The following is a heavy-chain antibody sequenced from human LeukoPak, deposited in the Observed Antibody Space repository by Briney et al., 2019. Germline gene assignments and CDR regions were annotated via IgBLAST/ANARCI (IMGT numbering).Heavy chain of an antibody. Sequence: SVKVSCKASGGTFSSYAISWVRQAPGQGLEWMGRIIPILGIANYAQKFQGRVTITADKSTSTAYMELSSLRSEDTAVYYCARDGEYYYDSSGYYYFYWGQGTLVTVSS. V-gene: IGHV1-69*04. CDR2: IIPILGIA. CDR1: GGTFSSYA. J-gene: IGHJ4*02. D-gene: IGHD3-22*01. CDR3: ARDGEYYYDSSGYYYFY.